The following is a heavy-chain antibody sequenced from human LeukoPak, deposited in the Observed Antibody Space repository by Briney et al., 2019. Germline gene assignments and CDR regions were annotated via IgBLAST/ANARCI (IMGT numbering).Heavy chain of an antibody. Sequence: SETLSLTCTVSGGSISSYYWSWIRQPPGKGLEWIGYIYYSGSTNYNPSLKSRVTISVDTSKNQFSLKLSSVTAADTAVYYCAKTKIPPYYYGSGSSLIGYYYYCMDVWGKGTTVTVSS. CDR3: AKTKIPPYYYGSGSSLIGYYYYCMDV. V-gene: IGHV4-59*01. CDR1: GGSISSYY. CDR2: IYYSGST. D-gene: IGHD3-10*01. J-gene: IGHJ6*03.